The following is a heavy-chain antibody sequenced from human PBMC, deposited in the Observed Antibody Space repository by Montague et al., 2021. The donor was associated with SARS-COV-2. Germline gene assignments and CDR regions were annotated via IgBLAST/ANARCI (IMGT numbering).Heavy chain of an antibody. D-gene: IGHD1-26*01. CDR1: GDSISSYY. CDR2: IRTTGHT. CDR3: ARFGSGTLEFDL. Sequence: SETLSLTCTVSGDSISSYYWSWIRQPAGKGLEWIGRIRTTGHTDYNSSLESRVFMSVDTSTNQFSLSLTSVTAADTAVYFCARFGSGTLEFDLWGQGTLVTVSS. V-gene: IGHV4-4*07. J-gene: IGHJ4*02.